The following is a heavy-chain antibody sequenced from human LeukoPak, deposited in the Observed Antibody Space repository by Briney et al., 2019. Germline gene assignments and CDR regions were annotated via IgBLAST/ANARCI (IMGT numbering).Heavy chain of an antibody. J-gene: IGHJ4*02. CDR1: GFDFSSNW. V-gene: IGHV3-74*01. CDR3: VSFYETN. CDR2: IKGDGIST. D-gene: IGHD2-2*01. Sequence: PGGSLRLSCAASGFDFSSNWMHWVRHAPGQGLVWVSRIKGDGISTNYADSVKGRFTISKDNAKNTVYLQMNNLRAEDTAVYYCVSFYETNWGRGTLVTVSS.